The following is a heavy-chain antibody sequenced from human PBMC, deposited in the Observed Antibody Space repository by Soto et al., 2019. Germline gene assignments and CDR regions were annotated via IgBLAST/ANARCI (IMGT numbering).Heavy chain of an antibody. CDR3: ARVGDSSGYYYSDY. CDR1: GFTFSDYY. CDR2: ISSSSSYT. D-gene: IGHD3-22*01. Sequence: GGSLRLSCAASGFTFSDYYMSWIRQAPGKGLEWVSYISSSSSYTNYADSVKGRFTISRDNAKNSLYLQMNSLRAEDTAVYYCARVGDSSGYYYSDYWGQGTLVTVSS. V-gene: IGHV3-11*06. J-gene: IGHJ4*02.